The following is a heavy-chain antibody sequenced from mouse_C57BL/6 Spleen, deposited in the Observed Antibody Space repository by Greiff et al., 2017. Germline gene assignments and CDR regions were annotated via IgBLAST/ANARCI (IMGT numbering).Heavy chain of an antibody. V-gene: IGHV1-50*01. CDR3: ARGITTVVADY. CDR2: LDPSDSYT. Sequence: QVQLQQPGAELVKPGASVKLSCKASGYTFTSYWMQWVKQRPGQGLEWIGELDPSDSYTNSNQKFKGKATLTVDTSSSTAYMQLSSLTSEASAVYYGARGITTVVADYWGQGTTLTVSS. D-gene: IGHD1-1*01. CDR1: GYTFTSYW. J-gene: IGHJ2*01.